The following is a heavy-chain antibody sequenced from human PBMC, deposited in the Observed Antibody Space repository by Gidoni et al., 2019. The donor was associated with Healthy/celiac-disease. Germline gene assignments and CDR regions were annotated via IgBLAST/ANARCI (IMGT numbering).Heavy chain of an antibody. V-gene: IGHV4-34*01. D-gene: IGHD3-22*01. J-gene: IGHJ4*02. CDR3: ARGTNYYDSSGYYDY. Sequence: QVQLQQWGAGLSKPSETLSLTCAVYVGSFSGYYWSWIRQPPGKGLEWIGEINHSGSTNYNPSLKSRVTISVDTSKNQFSLKLSSVTAADTAVYYCARGTNYYDSSGYYDYWGQGTLVTVSS. CDR1: VGSFSGYY. CDR2: INHSGST.